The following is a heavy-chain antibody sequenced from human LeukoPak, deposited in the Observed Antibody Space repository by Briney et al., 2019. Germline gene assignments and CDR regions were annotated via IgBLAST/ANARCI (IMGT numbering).Heavy chain of an antibody. CDR2: IYYSGST. CDR3: ARGDYYDSSGYYYWFDP. CDR1: GGSINKYY. V-gene: IGHV4-59*01. J-gene: IGHJ5*02. D-gene: IGHD3-22*01. Sequence: PSETLSLTCTVSGGSINKYYWSWIRQPPGKGLEWIGYIYYSGSTNYNPSLKSRVTISVDTSKNQFSLKLSSVTAADTAVYYCARGDYYDSSGYYYWFDPWGQGTLVTVSS.